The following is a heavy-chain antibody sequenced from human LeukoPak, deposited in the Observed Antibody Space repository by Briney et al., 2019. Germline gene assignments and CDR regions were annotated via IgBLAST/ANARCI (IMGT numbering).Heavy chain of an antibody. V-gene: IGHV3-23*01. J-gene: IGHJ4*02. D-gene: IGHD1-26*01. CDR3: AKHSGNYPPFDY. CDR2: ISGSGGST. Sequence: GGSLRLSCAASGFTFSSYAMSWVRQAPGKGLEWVSTISGSGGSTYYADSVKGRFTISRDNSMSTLDLEMNSLRAEDTAVYYCAKHSGNYPPFDYWGQGTLVTVSS. CDR1: GFTFSSYA.